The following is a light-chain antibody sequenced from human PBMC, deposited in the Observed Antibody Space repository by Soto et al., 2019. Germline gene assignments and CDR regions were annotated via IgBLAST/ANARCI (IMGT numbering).Light chain of an antibody. Sequence: DIQMTQSPSTLSASVGDRVTITCRASQSTTIWLAWYQQKPGKAPKLLIFDASNLESGVPSRFSGSGSGTEFTLTISSLQPDDFASYYCQHYNSFSWTFGQGTKVEIK. V-gene: IGKV1-5*01. J-gene: IGKJ1*01. CDR3: QHYNSFSWT. CDR2: DAS. CDR1: QSTTIW.